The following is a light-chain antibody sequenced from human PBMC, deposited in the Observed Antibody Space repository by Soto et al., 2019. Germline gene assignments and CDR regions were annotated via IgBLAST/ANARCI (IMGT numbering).Light chain of an antibody. CDR1: SAKIGTGYD. CDR2: GNN. J-gene: IGLJ1*01. V-gene: IGLV1-40*01. CDR3: QSYDSGLSTYV. Sequence: QSVLTHPPSVSGAPGQRDTTPGTGGSAKIGTGYDVHWYQQVPGTAPKLLIYGNNNRPSGIPDRFSGSKSDTSASLAIAGLQAEDEADYYCQSYDSGLSTYVFGTGTKVTVL.